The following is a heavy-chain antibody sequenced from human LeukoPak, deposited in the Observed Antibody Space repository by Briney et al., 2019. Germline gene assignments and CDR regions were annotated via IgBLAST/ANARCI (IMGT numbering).Heavy chain of an antibody. D-gene: IGHD6-19*01. CDR3: ARGGLRSSGWYYY. V-gene: IGHV3-21*01. CDR2: ISSSSSYI. Sequence: GGSLRLSCAASGFTFSSYSMNWVRQAPGKGLEWVSSISSSSSYIYYADSVKGRFTISRDNAKNSLYPQMNSLRAEDTAVYYCARGGLRSSGWYYYWGQGTLVTVSS. CDR1: GFTFSSYS. J-gene: IGHJ4*02.